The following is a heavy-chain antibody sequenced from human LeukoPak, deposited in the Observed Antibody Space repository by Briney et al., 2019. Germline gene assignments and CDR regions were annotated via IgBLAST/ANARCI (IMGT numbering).Heavy chain of an antibody. CDR1: GFTSSYFW. CDR2: INNDGSST. Sequence: GGSLRLSCAASGFTSSYFWMHWARQAPGKGLVWVSRINNDGSSTSYADSVKGRFTISRDNAKNTLSLQMNSLRAEDTAVYYCARTPYYYGMDVWGQGTTVTVSS. CDR3: ARTPYYYGMDV. J-gene: IGHJ6*02. V-gene: IGHV3-74*01.